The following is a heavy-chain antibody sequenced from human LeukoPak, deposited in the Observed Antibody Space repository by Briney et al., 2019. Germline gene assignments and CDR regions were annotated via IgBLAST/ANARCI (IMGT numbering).Heavy chain of an antibody. CDR3: ASRIIYDSSGYYGDY. CDR1: GGSISSGSYY. V-gene: IGHV4-61*02. CDR2: IYTSGST. D-gene: IGHD3-22*01. Sequence: PPQTLSLTCTVSGGSISSGSYYWSWIRQPAGKGLEWIGRIYTSGSTNYNPSLKSRVTISVDTSKNQFSLKLSSVTAADTAVYYCASRIIYDSSGYYGDYWGQGTLVTVSS. J-gene: IGHJ4*02.